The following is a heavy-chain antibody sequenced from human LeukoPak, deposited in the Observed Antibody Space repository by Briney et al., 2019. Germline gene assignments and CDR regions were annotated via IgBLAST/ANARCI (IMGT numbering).Heavy chain of an antibody. J-gene: IGHJ3*02. Sequence: ASVKVSCTASGGTFSSYAISWVRQAPGQGLEWMGGIIPIFGTANYAQKFQGRVTITADESTSTAYMELSSLRSEDTAVYYCAREWELAFDIWGQGTMVTVSS. V-gene: IGHV1-69*13. D-gene: IGHD1-26*01. CDR3: AREWELAFDI. CDR1: GGTFSSYA. CDR2: IIPIFGTA.